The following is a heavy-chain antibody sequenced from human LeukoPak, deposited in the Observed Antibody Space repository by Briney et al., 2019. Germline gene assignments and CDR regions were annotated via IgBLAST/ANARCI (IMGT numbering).Heavy chain of an antibody. Sequence: SETLSLTCTVSGGSISNYYWSWIRQPPGKGLEWIGYIYSSGSTNYNPSLKSRVTISVDTSKNQFSLKLNSVTAADTAVCYCVRDREEITALFYYYYMDVWGKGTTVTVSS. CDR3: VRDREEITALFYYYYMDV. CDR2: IYSSGST. CDR1: GGSISNYY. J-gene: IGHJ6*03. D-gene: IGHD3-16*01. V-gene: IGHV4-59*01.